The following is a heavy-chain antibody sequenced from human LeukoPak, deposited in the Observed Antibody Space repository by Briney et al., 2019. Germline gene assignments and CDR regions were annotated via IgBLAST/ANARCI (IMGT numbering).Heavy chain of an antibody. J-gene: IGHJ3*02. Sequence: GGSLRLSCAASGFTFSSYWMSWVRQAPGKGLEWVANIKQDGSEKYYVDSVKGGFTISRDNAKNSLYLQMNSLRAEDTAVYYCAHLPPPRPTSVGAPTPDAFDIWGQGTMVTVSS. CDR1: GFTFSSYW. CDR3: AHLPPPRPTSVGAPTPDAFDI. V-gene: IGHV3-7*01. D-gene: IGHD1-26*01. CDR2: IKQDGSEK.